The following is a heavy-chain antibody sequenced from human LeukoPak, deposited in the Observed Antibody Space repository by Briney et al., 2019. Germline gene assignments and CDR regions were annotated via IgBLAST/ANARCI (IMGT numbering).Heavy chain of an antibody. J-gene: IGHJ1*01. CDR3: ARDESTSILWW. Sequence: ASVKVSCKASEYTFINYYMHWVRQAPGQGLEWMGIINLSGGSTSYAQKFQGRVTMTRDTSTSTVYMELSSLRSEDTAVYYCARDESTSILWWWGQGTLVTVSS. CDR1: EYTFINYY. V-gene: IGHV1-46*01. D-gene: IGHD2-21*01. CDR2: INLSGGST.